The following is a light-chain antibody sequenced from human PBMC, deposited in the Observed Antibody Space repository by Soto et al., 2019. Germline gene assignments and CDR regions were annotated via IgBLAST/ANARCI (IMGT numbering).Light chain of an antibody. Sequence: QSVLTQPPSVSAAPGQTVTISCSGSTSNIGNNYVSWYQQLPGTAPNLLLYDNLQRPSGIPDRFSGSKSGTSATLDITGLQTGDEADYYCGTWDSSLRAVVFGGGTKLTVL. CDR2: DNL. J-gene: IGLJ2*01. CDR1: TSNIGNNY. CDR3: GTWDSSLRAVV. V-gene: IGLV1-51*01.